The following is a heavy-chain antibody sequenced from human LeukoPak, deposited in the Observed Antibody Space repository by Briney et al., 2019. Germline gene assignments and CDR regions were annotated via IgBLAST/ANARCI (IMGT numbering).Heavy chain of an antibody. J-gene: IGHJ6*02. D-gene: IGHD4-17*01. CDR1: GFTFSSNA. CDR3: AKGMTTTAYYYYGMDV. Sequence: GGSLRLSCAASGFTFSSNAMSWARQAPGQGLEWVSAISGNGGTTYYSDSVKGRFTISRDNSKNTLYLQMNSLRVEDTAVYYCAKGMTTTAYYYYGMDVWGQGTTVTVSS. V-gene: IGHV3-23*01. CDR2: ISGNGGTT.